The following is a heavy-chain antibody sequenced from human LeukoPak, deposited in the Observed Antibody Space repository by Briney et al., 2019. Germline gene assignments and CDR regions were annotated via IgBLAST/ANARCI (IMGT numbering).Heavy chain of an antibody. V-gene: IGHV3-23*01. CDR1: GFTFSIYA. Sequence: GGSLRLSCAASGFTFSIYAMSWVRQAPGEGLEWVSTLTFSGGSTYYADSVKGRFTISRDNSKNTLYLQMNSLRAEDTAVYYCAKGRTEYAYTSDALDVWGHGTMITVSS. D-gene: IGHD2-2*02. J-gene: IGHJ3*01. CDR2: LTFSGGST. CDR3: AKGRTEYAYTSDALDV.